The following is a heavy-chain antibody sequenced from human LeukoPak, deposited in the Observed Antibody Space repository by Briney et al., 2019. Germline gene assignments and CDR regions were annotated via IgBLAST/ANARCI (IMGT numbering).Heavy chain of an antibody. Sequence: SETLSLTCAVSGGSISSGGYSWSWIRQPPGKGLEWIGYIYHSGSTYYNPSLKSRVTISVDRSKNQFSLKLSSVTAADTAVYYCARVSLGYCSGGSCYYYGMDVWGQGTRSPSP. CDR3: ARVSLGYCSGGSCYYYGMDV. CDR1: GGSISSGGYS. CDR2: IYHSGST. J-gene: IGHJ6*02. V-gene: IGHV4-30-2*01. D-gene: IGHD2-15*01.